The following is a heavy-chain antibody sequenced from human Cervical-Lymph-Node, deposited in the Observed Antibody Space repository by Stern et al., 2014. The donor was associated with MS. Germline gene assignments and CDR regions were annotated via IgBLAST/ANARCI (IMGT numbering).Heavy chain of an antibody. Sequence: VQLVESGAEVKKPGSSMNVSCKTSGGTFSSSYAITWMRQAPGQGLEWMGRIIPMVGLANYAQKFQDRVIITADKSTSTSYMELRSLTSEDTAVYYCARGVVSNRAAATLHNLFDPWGQGTLVTVSS. J-gene: IGHJ5*02. CDR3: ARGVVSNRAAATLHNLFDP. CDR2: IIPMVGLA. CDR1: GGTFSSSYA. D-gene: IGHD2-15*01. V-gene: IGHV1-69*04.